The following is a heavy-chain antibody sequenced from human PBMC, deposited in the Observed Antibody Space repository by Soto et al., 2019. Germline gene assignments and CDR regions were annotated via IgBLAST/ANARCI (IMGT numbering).Heavy chain of an antibody. D-gene: IGHD1-1*01. J-gene: IGHJ4*02. CDR1: GFNLGSYW. V-gene: IGHV3-74*01. CDR3: ARGGLEPFDY. CDR2: INDYGTTI. Sequence: XGSLRLSCAASGFNLGSYWMHWVRQAPGKGLVWVSRINDYGTTINYAESVEGRFTISRDDAKSEVYLQMNNLRAEDTAVYYCARGGLEPFDYSGQGALVTVSS.